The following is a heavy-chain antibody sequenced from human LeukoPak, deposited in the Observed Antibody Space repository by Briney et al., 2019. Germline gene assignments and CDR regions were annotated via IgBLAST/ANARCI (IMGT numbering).Heavy chain of an antibody. V-gene: IGHV4-34*01. CDR3: ARSSGSYGGFDH. Sequence: SEALSLTCAVYGGSFSGYYWSWIRQPPGKGLEWIGEINHSGSTNYNPSLKSRVTISVDTSKNQFSLKLSSVTAADTAVYYCARSSGSYGGFDHWGQGTLVTVSS. J-gene: IGHJ4*02. D-gene: IGHD1-26*01. CDR1: GGSFSGYY. CDR2: INHSGST.